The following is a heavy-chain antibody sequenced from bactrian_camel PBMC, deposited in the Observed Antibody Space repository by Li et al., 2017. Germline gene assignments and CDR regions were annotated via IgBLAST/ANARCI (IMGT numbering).Heavy chain of an antibody. CDR3: AADSRRGAEFSGEMQNRGWTA. CDR2: ISPDAGGVK. V-gene: IGHV3-3*01. CDR1: GFPIFSGAPHTRNPVC. J-gene: IGHJ4*01. D-gene: IGHD2*01. Sequence: QVQLVESGGGSVQTGESLRLSCVASGFPIFSGAPHTRNPVCVAWFGQTSAKERERVATISPDAGGVKSYADSLKGRVTIWRDYARRTVYLHMNNLKPEDTAMYYCAADSRRGAEFSGEMQNRGWTAWVQGTQVTVS.